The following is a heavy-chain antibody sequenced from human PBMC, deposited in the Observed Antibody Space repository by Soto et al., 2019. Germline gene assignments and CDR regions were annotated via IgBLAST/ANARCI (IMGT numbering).Heavy chain of an antibody. CDR3: ARSFVVQLASYYYYGMDV. CDR2: IIPIFGTA. J-gene: IGHJ6*02. Sequence: SVKVSCKASGGTFSSYAISWVRQAPGQGLEWMGGIIPIFGTANYAQKFQGRVTITADESTSTAYMELSSLRSEDTAVYYCARSFVVQLASYYYYGMDVWGQGTTVTVSS. V-gene: IGHV1-69*13. CDR1: GGTFSSYA. D-gene: IGHD2-21*01.